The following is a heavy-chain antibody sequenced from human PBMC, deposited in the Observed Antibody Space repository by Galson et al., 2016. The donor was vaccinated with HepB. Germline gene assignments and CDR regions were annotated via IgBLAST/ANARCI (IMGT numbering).Heavy chain of an antibody. J-gene: IGHJ5*02. CDR3: ARHGIPRSIWLSYFDP. D-gene: IGHD5-18*01. CDR2: IYPGDSDT. Sequence: QSGAEVKKPGESLRISCKGSGYSFTTYWISWVRQVPGKGLEWMGVIYPGDSDTRYSPSFQGQFTISADEPTNTAYLQWSSPKATDTAIYYCARHGIPRSIWLSYFDPWGPGTLVTVSS. CDR1: GYSFTTYW. V-gene: IGHV5-51*01.